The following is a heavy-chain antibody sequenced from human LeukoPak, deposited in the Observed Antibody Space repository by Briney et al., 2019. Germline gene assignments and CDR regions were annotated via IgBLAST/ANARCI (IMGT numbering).Heavy chain of an antibody. CDR1: GFTFDDYA. CDR3: ARGGWYGKYGSDY. V-gene: IGHV3-9*01. Sequence: GGSLRLSCAASGFTFDDYAMHWVRQAPGKGLEWVSGISWNSGGIGYADSVKGRFTISRDNAKNSLYLQMNSLRAEDTALYYCARGGWYGKYGSDYWGQGTLVTVSS. CDR2: ISWNSGGI. J-gene: IGHJ4*02. D-gene: IGHD6-19*01.